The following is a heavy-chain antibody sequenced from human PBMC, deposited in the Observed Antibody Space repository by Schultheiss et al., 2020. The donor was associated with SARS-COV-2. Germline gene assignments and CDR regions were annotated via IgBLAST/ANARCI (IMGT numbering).Heavy chain of an antibody. CDR3: ARELPGIAAAGMGARSKDWYFDL. J-gene: IGHJ2*01. CDR1: GYTFTSYA. D-gene: IGHD6-13*01. CDR2: IIPIFGTA. Sequence: SVKVSCKASGYTFTSYAISWVRQAPGQGLEWMGGIIPIFGTANYAQKFQGRVTITADESTSTAYMELSSLRSEDTAVYYCARELPGIAAAGMGARSKDWYFDLWGRGTLVTVSS. V-gene: IGHV1-69*13.